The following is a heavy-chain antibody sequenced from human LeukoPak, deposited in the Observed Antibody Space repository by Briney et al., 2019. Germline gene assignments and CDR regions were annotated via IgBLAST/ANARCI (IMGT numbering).Heavy chain of an antibody. D-gene: IGHD1-1*01. Sequence: GGSPRLSCAASGFTFSSYWMSWVRQAPGKGLEWVANIKQDESERYYVDSLKGRFTISRDNAKNSLYLQMNSLRAEDTAVYYCARDKIEGPTKLDYWGQGILVTVSS. CDR3: ARDKIEGPTKLDY. CDR1: GFTFSSYW. CDR2: IKQDESER. J-gene: IGHJ4*02. V-gene: IGHV3-7*01.